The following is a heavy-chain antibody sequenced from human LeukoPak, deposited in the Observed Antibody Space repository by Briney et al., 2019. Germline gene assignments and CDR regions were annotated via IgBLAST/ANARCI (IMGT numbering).Heavy chain of an antibody. CDR1: GFSLSTSGVG. CDR2: IYWNDDK. D-gene: IGHD2-2*02. J-gene: IGHJ4*02. CDR3: AHRRCSSTSCYNAFDY. Sequence: SGPTLVKPTQTLTLTCTFSGFSLSTSGVGVGWIRQPPGKALEWLALIYWNDDKRYSPSLKSRLTITKDTSKNQVVPTMTNMDPVDTATYYCAHRRCSSTSCYNAFDYWGQGTLVTVSS. V-gene: IGHV2-5*01.